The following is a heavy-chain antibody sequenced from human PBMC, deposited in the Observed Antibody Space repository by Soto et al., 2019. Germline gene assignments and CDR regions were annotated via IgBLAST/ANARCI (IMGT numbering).Heavy chain of an antibody. D-gene: IGHD2-2*01. CDR1: GFTFSDYY. CDR2: ISSSSSYT. CDR3: ARDLKVVPAAHYYYYGMDV. J-gene: IGHJ6*02. V-gene: IGHV3-11*06. Sequence: QVQLVESGGGLVKPGGSLRLSCAASGFTFSDYYMSWIRQAPGKGLEWVSYISSSSSYTNYADSVKGRFTISRDNAKNSLYLQMNSLRAEDTAVYYCARDLKVVPAAHYYYYGMDVWDQGTTVTVSS.